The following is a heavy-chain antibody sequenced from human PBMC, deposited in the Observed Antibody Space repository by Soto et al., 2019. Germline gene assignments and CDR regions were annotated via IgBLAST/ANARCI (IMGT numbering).Heavy chain of an antibody. CDR1: GFTFSSYT. CDR3: ARDGARDRGDKGFDY. CDR2: ITSTSTYI. Sequence: GGSLGLSCAASGFTFSSYTMHWVRQAPGKGLEWVASITSTSTYIYYTDSLKGRFTISRDNAKNSLYLQMNSLGPGDTAVYYCARDGARDRGDKGFDYWGQGTVVTVSS. D-gene: IGHD2-21*02. V-gene: IGHV3-21*01. J-gene: IGHJ4*02.